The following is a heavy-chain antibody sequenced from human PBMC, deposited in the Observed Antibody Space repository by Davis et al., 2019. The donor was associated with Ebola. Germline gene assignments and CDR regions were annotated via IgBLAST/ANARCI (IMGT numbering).Heavy chain of an antibody. V-gene: IGHV4-34*01. D-gene: IGHD6-13*01. CDR3: ASAQQLVLYS. CDR2: INHSGST. Sequence: SDPLSPTFALHGWSSGAYYWSWLRQPQGKGLEWTGEINHSGSTYYNPSLKSRVTISVDTSKNQFSLKLSAVTAADTAVCYCASAQQLVLYSWGLGTLVTVYS. J-gene: IGHJ4*02. CDR1: GWSSGAYY.